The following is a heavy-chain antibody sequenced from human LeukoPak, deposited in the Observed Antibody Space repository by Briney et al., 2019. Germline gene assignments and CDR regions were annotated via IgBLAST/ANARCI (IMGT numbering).Heavy chain of an antibody. D-gene: IGHD2/OR15-2a*01. J-gene: IGHJ4*02. CDR3: AKDGLL. CDR1: GFTFSSYG. V-gene: IGHV3-30*02. Sequence: GGSLRLSCAASGFTFSSYGMHWVRQAPGKGLEWVAFIRYDGSSIYYVDSVKGRFTISRDNPKNTLYLQMNSLRAEDTGVYYCAKDGLLGGQGTLVTVSS. CDR2: IRYDGSSI.